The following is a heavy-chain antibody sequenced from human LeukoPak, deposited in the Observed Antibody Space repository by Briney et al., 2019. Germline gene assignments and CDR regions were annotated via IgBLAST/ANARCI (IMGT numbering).Heavy chain of an antibody. J-gene: IGHJ6*02. CDR2: IKRDGNEQ. CDR3: ARDAGPVGANRDYYGLDV. CDR1: GFTFSSYC. D-gene: IGHD1-26*01. V-gene: IGHV3-7*01. Sequence: PGGSLRLSCVASGFTFSSYCLNWVRQAPGKGLEWVASIKRDGNEQYYVDSVKGRFTISRDNAKNSLYLQMNSLRAEDTAVYYCARDAGPVGANRDYYGLDVWGQGTTVTVSS.